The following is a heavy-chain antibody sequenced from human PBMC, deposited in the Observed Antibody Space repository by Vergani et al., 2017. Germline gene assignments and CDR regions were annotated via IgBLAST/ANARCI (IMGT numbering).Heavy chain of an antibody. CDR1: GAYVGSGGYY. CDR2: IYYSGTT. J-gene: IGHJ5*02. Sequence: QVQLQESGPGLVKASQTLSLTCSVSGAYVGSGGYYWSWVRQRPGMGLDWIGYIYYSGTTYYNPSLESRLTLSLETSENHLSLKLTSVTAADTAVYYCARDFLYSSSWYVFDPWGQGTLVTVSS. D-gene: IGHD6-13*01. V-gene: IGHV4-31*03. CDR3: ARDFLYSSSWYVFDP.